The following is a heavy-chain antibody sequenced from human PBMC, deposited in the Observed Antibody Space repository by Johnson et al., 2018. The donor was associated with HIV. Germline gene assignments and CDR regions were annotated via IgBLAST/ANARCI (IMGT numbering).Heavy chain of an antibody. J-gene: IGHJ3*02. CDR1: GFTFDDYG. CDR2: INWNGGST. Sequence: VQLVESGGDLVRPGGSLRLSCAPSGFTFDDYGMSWVRQAPGKGLEWVSGINWNGGSTGYADSVKGRFTISRDNAKNSLYLQMNSLRAEDTALYYCARDFVAFGECTAFDIWGQGTMVTVSS. CDR3: ARDFVAFGECTAFDI. D-gene: IGHD3-10*01. V-gene: IGHV3-20*04.